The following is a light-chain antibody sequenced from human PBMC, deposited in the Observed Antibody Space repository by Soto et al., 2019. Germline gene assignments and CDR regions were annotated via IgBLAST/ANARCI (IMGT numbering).Light chain of an antibody. Sequence: DSQMTQDPSTLSASGGYRFTITCGASQNINRWLAWYQQKPGKAPKLLIYKASTLKSGVPSRFSGSGSGTEFTLTISSLQPDDFATYYCQHYNSYSEAFGQGTKVDIK. CDR1: QNINRW. J-gene: IGKJ1*01. CDR3: QHYNSYSEA. CDR2: KAS. V-gene: IGKV1-5*03.